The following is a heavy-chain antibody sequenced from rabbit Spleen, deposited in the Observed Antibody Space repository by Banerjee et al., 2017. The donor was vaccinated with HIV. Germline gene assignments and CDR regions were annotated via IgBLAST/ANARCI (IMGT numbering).Heavy chain of an antibody. V-gene: IGHV1S45*01. CDR3: ARDTSSSFSSYGMDL. Sequence: QEQLVESGGGLVQPEGSLTLTCTASGFSFSSNYYMCWVRQAPGKGLEWIGCIYGGSSGSTYYASWAKGRFTVSKTSSTTVTLQMTSLTAADTATYFCARDTSSSFSSYGMDLWGPGTLVTVS. D-gene: IGHD1-1*01. J-gene: IGHJ6*01. CDR1: GFSFSSNYY. CDR2: IYGGSSGST.